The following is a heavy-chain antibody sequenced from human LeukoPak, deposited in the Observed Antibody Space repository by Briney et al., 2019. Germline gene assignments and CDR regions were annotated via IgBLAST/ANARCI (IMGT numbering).Heavy chain of an antibody. V-gene: IGHV4-61*08. D-gene: IGHD3-10*01. CDR3: ARSRLGELFLPEPLFDP. CDR1: GGSISSGGYY. Sequence: SETLSLTCTVSGGSISSGGYYWSWIRQPPGKGLEWIGYIYYSGSTNYNPSLKSRVTISVDTSKNQFSLKLSSVTAADTAVYYCARSRLGELFLPEPLFDPWGQGTLVTVSS. J-gene: IGHJ5*02. CDR2: IYYSGST.